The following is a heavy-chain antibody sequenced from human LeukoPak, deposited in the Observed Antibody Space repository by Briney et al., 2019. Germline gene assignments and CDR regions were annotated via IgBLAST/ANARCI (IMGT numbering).Heavy chain of an antibody. CDR3: AEDRKNTMVRGVQFDP. J-gene: IGHJ5*02. V-gene: IGHV3-23*01. Sequence: GGSLRLSCAASGFTFSSYGMSWVRQAPGKGLEWVSAISGSGGSTYYADSVKGRFTISRDNSKNTLYLQMNSLRAEDTAVYYCAEDRKNTMVRGVQFDPWGQGTLVTVSS. CDR1: GFTFSSYG. D-gene: IGHD3-10*01. CDR2: ISGSGGST.